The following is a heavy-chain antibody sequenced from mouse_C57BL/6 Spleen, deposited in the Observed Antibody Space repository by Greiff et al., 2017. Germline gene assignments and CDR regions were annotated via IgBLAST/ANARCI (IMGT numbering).Heavy chain of an antibody. Sequence: EVQLQQSGAELVKPGASVKLSCTASGFNINDYYMHWVKQRTEKGLEWIGRIDPEDGDTKYAPKFKGKATITADTSSSTAYLQLSSLTSEDTAVYYCACDDSSSYYLDYWGQGTSLTVSS. J-gene: IGHJ2*02. CDR3: ACDDSSSYYLDY. CDR2: IDPEDGDT. D-gene: IGHD1-1*01. V-gene: IGHV14-2*01. CDR1: GFNINDYY.